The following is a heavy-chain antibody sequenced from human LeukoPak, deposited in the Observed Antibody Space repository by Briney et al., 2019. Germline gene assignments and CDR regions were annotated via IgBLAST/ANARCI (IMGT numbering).Heavy chain of an antibody. Sequence: KPSETLSLTCTVSGRSISSTHNYWGWFRQPPGKGLEWIGSIYYSGSAYYNPSLKSRVTISVDTSKNQFSLKLTSVTAADTAVYYCAKLPVDTASDYWGQGTLVTVSS. CDR3: AKLPVDTASDY. V-gene: IGHV4-39*01. CDR2: IYYSGSA. D-gene: IGHD5-18*01. CDR1: GRSISSTHNY. J-gene: IGHJ4*02.